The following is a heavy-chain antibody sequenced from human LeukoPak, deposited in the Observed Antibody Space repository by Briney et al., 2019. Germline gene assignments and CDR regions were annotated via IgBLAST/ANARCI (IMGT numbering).Heavy chain of an antibody. D-gene: IGHD6-19*01. CDR1: GGSISSYY. V-gene: IGHV4-4*07. CDR3: ATALYSSGWYYFDY. J-gene: IGHJ4*02. CDR2: IYTSGST. Sequence: PSETLSLTCTVSGGSISSYYWSWIRQPAGKGLEWIGRIYTSGSTNYNPSLKSRVTMSVDTSKNQFSLKLSSATAADTAVYYCATALYSSGWYYFDYWGQGTLVTVSS.